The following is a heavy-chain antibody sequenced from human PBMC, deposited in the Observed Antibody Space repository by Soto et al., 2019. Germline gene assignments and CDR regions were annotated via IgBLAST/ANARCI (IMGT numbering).Heavy chain of an antibody. Sequence: GGSLRLSCAVSGLSFSSYAMTWVRQSPGKGLEWVSSISRSGNSTYSADSVRGRFTISRDNSKNTLYLQMNSLRAEDTAVYYCAKDAKILDWLPTSYYFDFWSQGTLVTVSS. CDR2: ISRSGNST. CDR3: AKDAKILDWLPTSYYFDF. D-gene: IGHD3-9*01. CDR1: GLSFSSYA. J-gene: IGHJ4*02. V-gene: IGHV3-23*01.